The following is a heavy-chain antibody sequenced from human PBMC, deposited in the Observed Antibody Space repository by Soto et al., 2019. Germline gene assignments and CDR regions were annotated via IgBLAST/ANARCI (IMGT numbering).Heavy chain of an antibody. CDR1: GFTFSSYS. CDR3: VKEARLADV. CDR2: ISYRSDYI. V-gene: IGHV3-21*01. Sequence: GGSLRLSCEASGFTFSSYSMNWVRQAPGKGLEWVSSISYRSDYIYADSVKGRFTISRDNAKNSLYLQMNSLRVEDTGVYYCVKEARLADVWGQGTTVTVSS. D-gene: IGHD6-25*01. J-gene: IGHJ6*02.